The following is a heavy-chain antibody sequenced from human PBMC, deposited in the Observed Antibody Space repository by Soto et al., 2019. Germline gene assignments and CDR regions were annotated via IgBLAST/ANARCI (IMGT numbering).Heavy chain of an antibody. CDR3: AAPKGGAFHI. CDR2: IYYSGTT. V-gene: IGHV4-59*01. J-gene: IGHJ3*02. Sequence: QVQLQESGPGLVKPSETLSLTCTVSGGSISGYYWTWIRQPPGKGLEWIGYIYYSGTTNYNPSLKRRVTMSVDTAKNQFSLKLSSVTAADTAVYYCAAPKGGAFHIWGQGTMGTVSS. CDR1: GGSISGYY. D-gene: IGHD1-26*01.